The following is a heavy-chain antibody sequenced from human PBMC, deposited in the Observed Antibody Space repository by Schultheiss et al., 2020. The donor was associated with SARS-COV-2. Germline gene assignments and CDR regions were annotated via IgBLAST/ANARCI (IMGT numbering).Heavy chain of an antibody. CDR1: GFTFSSYS. Sequence: GGSLRLSCAASGFTFSSYSMNWVRQAPGKGLEWVSAISGSGGSTYYADSVKGRFTISRDNSKNTLYLQMNSLRAEDTAVYYCAREDYGDYGEYFQHWGQGTLVTVSS. CDR3: AREDYGDYGEYFQH. CDR2: ISGSGGST. D-gene: IGHD4-17*01. V-gene: IGHV3-23*01. J-gene: IGHJ1*01.